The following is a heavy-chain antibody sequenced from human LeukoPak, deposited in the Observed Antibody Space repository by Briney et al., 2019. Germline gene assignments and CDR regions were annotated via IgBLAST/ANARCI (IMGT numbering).Heavy chain of an antibody. J-gene: IGHJ4*02. Sequence: PGGSLRLSCAASAFTFSSYWMHWVRQAPGKGLVWVSRINSDGSSTSYADSVKGRFTISRDNAKNTLYLQMNSLRAEDTAVYYCARSRPRGPGDYWGQGTLVTVSS. V-gene: IGHV3-74*01. D-gene: IGHD3-10*01. CDR3: ARSRPRGPGDY. CDR1: AFTFSSYW. CDR2: INSDGSST.